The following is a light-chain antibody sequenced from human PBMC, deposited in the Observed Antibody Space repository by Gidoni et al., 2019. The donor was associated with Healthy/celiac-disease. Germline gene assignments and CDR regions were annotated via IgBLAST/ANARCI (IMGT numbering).Light chain of an antibody. Sequence: EIVMTQSPATLSVSPGERATLSCRASQSVSSNFAWYQKKPGQAPRLLIYGASTRATGIPARFSGSGSGTEFTLTISSLQSEDFAVYYCQQYKNWPPYTFGQGTKLEIK. CDR1: QSVSSN. J-gene: IGKJ2*01. V-gene: IGKV3-15*01. CDR2: GAS. CDR3: QQYKNWPPYT.